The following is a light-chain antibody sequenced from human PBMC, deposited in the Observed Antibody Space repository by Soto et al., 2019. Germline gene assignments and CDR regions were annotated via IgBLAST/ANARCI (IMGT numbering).Light chain of an antibody. CDR3: HQYDSYPLT. CDR2: KTS. Sequence: DIQMTQSPSTLSASVGDRVTITCRASQSISSWLAWYQQKPGKAPNRLIYKTSSLESGVPSRFSGSGSGTEFTLTVNSLQPDDFATYYCHQYDSYPLTFGGGTKVEIK. V-gene: IGKV1-5*03. J-gene: IGKJ4*01. CDR1: QSISSW.